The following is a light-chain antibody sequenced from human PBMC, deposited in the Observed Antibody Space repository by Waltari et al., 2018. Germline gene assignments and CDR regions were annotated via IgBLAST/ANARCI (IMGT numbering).Light chain of an antibody. CDR2: GAS. V-gene: IGKV1-39*01. Sequence: DIQMTQSPSSLSASVGDRVTITCRASQTISTYLNWYQQKPGEAPKLLIYGASSLHSGVPSRFSGSGSGTYFNLTISSLQPEDSATYYCQQGYNTPSTFGGGTKVEIK. CDR3: QQGYNTPST. CDR1: QTISTY. J-gene: IGKJ4*01.